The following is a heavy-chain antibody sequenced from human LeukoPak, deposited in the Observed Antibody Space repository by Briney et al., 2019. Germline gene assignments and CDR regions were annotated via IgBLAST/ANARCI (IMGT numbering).Heavy chain of an antibody. V-gene: IGHV1-18*01. D-gene: IGHD6-6*01. J-gene: IGHJ6*02. CDR2: ISAQKGNT. Sequence: ASVKVSCKASGYPFTSYDIVWVRQAPGQGLEWMGWISAQKGNTNYAQKLQGRVTVTTDTSTSTAYMDLRSLKSDDTAVYYCARSMGYFYYYAMDVWGQGTTVTVSS. CDR3: ARSMGYFYYYAMDV. CDR1: GYPFTSYD.